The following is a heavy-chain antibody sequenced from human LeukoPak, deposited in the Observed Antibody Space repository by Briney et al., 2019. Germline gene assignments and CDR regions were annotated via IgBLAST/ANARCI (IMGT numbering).Heavy chain of an antibody. V-gene: IGHV3-7*01. CDR3: ARLYCSSTSCYYFDY. J-gene: IGHJ4*02. CDR2: IKQDGSEK. CDR1: GFIFNNYW. D-gene: IGHD2-2*01. Sequence: GGSLRLSCAASGFIFNNYWMNWVRQAPGKGLEWVANIKQDGSEKYYVDSVKGRFTISRDNAKNSMYLQMNSLRVEDTAIYYCARLYCSSTSCYYFDYWGQGTLVTVSS.